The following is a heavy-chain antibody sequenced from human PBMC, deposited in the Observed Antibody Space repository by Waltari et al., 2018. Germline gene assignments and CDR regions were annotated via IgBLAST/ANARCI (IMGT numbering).Heavy chain of an antibody. J-gene: IGHJ5*02. CDR1: GFTFSSHW. CDR3: ARAYSGKKNPKES. V-gene: IGHV3-74*03. D-gene: IGHD4-4*01. CDR2: INTDGSDK. Sequence: EVQLVESGGGLVQPGGSLRLSCAASGFTFSSHWIHWVRQAPGKGLVWVSRINTDGSDKAYADSVRGRFTISRVNAKNTLFLQMNSLRVEDTAVYYCARAYSGKKNPKESWGQGTLVTVSS.